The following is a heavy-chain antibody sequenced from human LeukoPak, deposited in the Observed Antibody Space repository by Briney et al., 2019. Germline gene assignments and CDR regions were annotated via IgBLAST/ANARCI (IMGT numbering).Heavy chain of an antibody. CDR3: AELGITMIGGV. D-gene: IGHD3-10*02. J-gene: IGHJ6*04. Sequence: GGSLRLSCAASRFTFSGYAMSWVRQAPGKGLVWVSTISGSGASTYYADSVKGRFTISRDNAKNSLYLQMNSLRAEDTAVYYCAELGITMIGGVWGKGTTVTISS. CDR2: ISGSGAST. CDR1: RFTFSGYA. V-gene: IGHV3-23*01.